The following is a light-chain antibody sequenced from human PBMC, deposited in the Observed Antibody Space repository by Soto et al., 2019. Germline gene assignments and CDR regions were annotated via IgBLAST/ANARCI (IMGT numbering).Light chain of an antibody. Sequence: DIQMTQSPSSLSASVGDRVTITCRASQSISSYLNWYQQKPGKAPKLLIYAASSLQSGVPSRFSGSGSGTDFTLTISIMQPEDFATYYCQQSYSTHPTFGQGTKLEIK. CDR3: QQSYSTHPT. CDR1: QSISSY. CDR2: AAS. V-gene: IGKV1-39*01. J-gene: IGKJ2*01.